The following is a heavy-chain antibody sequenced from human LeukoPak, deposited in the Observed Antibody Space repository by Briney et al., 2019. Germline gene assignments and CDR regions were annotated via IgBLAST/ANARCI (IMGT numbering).Heavy chain of an antibody. CDR2: ISAYNGNT. Sequence: ASVKVSCKASGYSFNSYGFNWVRQAPGQGPEWMGWISAYNGNTNFAQKFQGRVTMTTDTSTTTVYMELRSLTSGDTAVYFCAASGWSKPYYFYSWGQGTLVTVSS. CDR3: AASGWSKPYYFYS. CDR1: GYSFNSYG. D-gene: IGHD6-19*01. J-gene: IGHJ4*02. V-gene: IGHV1-18*01.